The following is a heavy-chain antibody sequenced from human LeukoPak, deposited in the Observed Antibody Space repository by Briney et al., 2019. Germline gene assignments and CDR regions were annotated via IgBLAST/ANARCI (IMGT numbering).Heavy chain of an antibody. V-gene: IGHV3-7*03. J-gene: IGHJ4*02. CDR3: ARAISSDYENYFDY. Sequence: GGSLRLSCAASGFTFSSYWMSWVRQPPGKGLEWVANINQDGSEKYYVDSVKGRFTISRDNAKNSLYLQMNSLRAEDTAVYYCARAISSDYENYFDYWGQGTLVTVSS. D-gene: IGHD5-12*01. CDR1: GFTFSSYW. CDR2: INQDGSEK.